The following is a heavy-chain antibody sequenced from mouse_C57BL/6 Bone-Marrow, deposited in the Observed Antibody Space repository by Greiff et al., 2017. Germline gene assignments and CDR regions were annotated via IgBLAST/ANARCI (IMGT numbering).Heavy chain of an antibody. D-gene: IGHD1-1*01. CDR3: ARLGGSSYGCAY. CDR1: GYTFTSYT. Sequence: QVQLQQSGAELARPGASVKMSCKASGYTFTSYTMHWVKQRPGQGLEWIGYINPSSGYTKYNQKFKDKATLTADKSSSTAYMQLSSLTSEDSAVYYCARLGGSSYGCAYWGQGTLVTVSA. V-gene: IGHV1-4*01. CDR2: INPSSGYT. J-gene: IGHJ3*01.